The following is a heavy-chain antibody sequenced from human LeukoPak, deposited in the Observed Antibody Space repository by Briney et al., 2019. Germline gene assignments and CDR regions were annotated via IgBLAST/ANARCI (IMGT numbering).Heavy chain of an antibody. D-gene: IGHD5-12*01. CDR2: IIPILGIA. CDR3: AVLATINHY. J-gene: IGHJ4*02. V-gene: IGHV1-69*04. CDR1: GGTFSSYA. Sequence: SVKVSCKASGGTFSSYAISWVRQAPGQGLELMGRIIPILGIANYAQKFQGRVTITADKSTSTDYMELSSLRSEDTAVYYCAVLATINHYWGQGTLVTVSS.